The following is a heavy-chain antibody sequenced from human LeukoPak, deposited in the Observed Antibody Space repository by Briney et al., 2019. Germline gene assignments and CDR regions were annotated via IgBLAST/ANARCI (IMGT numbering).Heavy chain of an antibody. Sequence: ASVKVSCKASGYTFTGYNMHWVRQAPGQGLEWMGWINPNSGGTNYAQKFQGWVTMTRDTSISTAYMELSRLRSDDTAVYYCARGQQLAHDAFDIWGQGTMVTVSS. J-gene: IGHJ3*02. CDR1: GYTFTGYN. V-gene: IGHV1-2*04. CDR2: INPNSGGT. D-gene: IGHD6-13*01. CDR3: ARGQQLAHDAFDI.